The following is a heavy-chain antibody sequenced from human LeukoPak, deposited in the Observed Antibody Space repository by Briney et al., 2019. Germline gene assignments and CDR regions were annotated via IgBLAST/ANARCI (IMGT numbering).Heavy chain of an antibody. CDR3: ASLSGAVAGRDPFDY. V-gene: IGHV3-48*03. Sequence: GGSLRLSCAASGFTFSSYEMNWVRQAPGKGLEWVSYISTSGSTRYNADSVKGRFTISRDNAKNSLYLQMNSLRAEDTAVYYCASLSGAVAGRDPFDYWGQGTLVTVSS. J-gene: IGHJ4*02. CDR1: GFTFSSYE. CDR2: ISTSGSTR. D-gene: IGHD6-19*01.